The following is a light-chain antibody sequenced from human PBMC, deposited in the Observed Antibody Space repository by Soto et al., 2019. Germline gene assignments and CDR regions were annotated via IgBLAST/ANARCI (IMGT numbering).Light chain of an antibody. Sequence: IQMTQSPSSLSASIGDRVTITCRASQGIGVRLAWFQQKPGKAPQYLIQSASTLASGVPSRFSGSGSGTDFILTINTLQPEDVATYYCQLYAISPQFGQGTRLEIK. V-gene: IGKV1-12*01. CDR1: QGIGVR. CDR3: QLYAISPQ. CDR2: SAS. J-gene: IGKJ5*01.